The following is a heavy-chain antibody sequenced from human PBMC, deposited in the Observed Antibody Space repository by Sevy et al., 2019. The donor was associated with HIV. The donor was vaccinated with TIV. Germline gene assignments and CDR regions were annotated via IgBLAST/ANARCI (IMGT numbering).Heavy chain of an antibody. V-gene: IGHV4-39*01. J-gene: IGHJ5*02. CDR3: ARHAARSSWFDP. CDR2: VYYGGSGGT. Sequence: SETLSLTCTVSGGSISSSSYYWGWIRQPPGKGLEWIGSVYYGGSGGTDYNPCLTSRVTISVETSKNQFSLKLNSVTAADTAVYDWARHAARSSWFDPWGQGTLVTVSS. CDR1: GGSISSSSYY. D-gene: IGHD2-2*01.